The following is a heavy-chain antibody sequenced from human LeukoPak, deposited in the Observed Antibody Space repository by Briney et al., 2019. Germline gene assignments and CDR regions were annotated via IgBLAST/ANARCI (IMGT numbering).Heavy chain of an antibody. CDR3: ARDLSRYFDWLVRVNDGDAFDI. D-gene: IGHD3-9*01. Sequence: ASVKVSCKAAGYTFTGYYMHWVRQAPGQGLEWMGWINPNSGGTNYAQKFQGRVTMTRDTSISTAYMGLRSLRSDDTAVYYWARDLSRYFDWLVRVNDGDAFDIWGQGTMVTVSS. V-gene: IGHV1-2*02. J-gene: IGHJ3*02. CDR2: INPNSGGT. CDR1: GYTFTGYY.